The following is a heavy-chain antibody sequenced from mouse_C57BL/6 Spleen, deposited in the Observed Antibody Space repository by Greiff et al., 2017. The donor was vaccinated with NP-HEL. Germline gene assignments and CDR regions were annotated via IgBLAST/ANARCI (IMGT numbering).Heavy chain of an antibody. J-gene: IGHJ2*01. CDR3: ARHEAYYDYDVGYFDY. CDR1: GYTFTEYT. CDR2: FYPGSGSI. V-gene: IGHV1-62-2*01. Sequence: VHLVESGAELVKPGASVKLSCKASGYTFTEYTIHWVKQRSGQGLEWIGWFYPGSGSIKYNENFKDKATLTADKSSSTVYMELSRLTSEDSAVYFCARHEAYYDYDVGYFDYWGQGTTLTVSS. D-gene: IGHD2-4*01.